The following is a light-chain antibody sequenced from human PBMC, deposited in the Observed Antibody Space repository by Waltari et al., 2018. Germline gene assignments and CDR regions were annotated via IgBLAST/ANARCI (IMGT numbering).Light chain of an antibody. J-gene: IGLJ2*01. CDR2: QDN. CDR3: QAWDSNAAV. CDR1: KLGDKY. V-gene: IGLV3-1*01. Sequence: SYELTQPPSVSVSPGQTASITCSGDKLGDKYACWYQQKPGQSPILGLYQDNKRPSGIPARFSGSNSGSTATLTISGTQTMDEADYYCQAWDSNAAVFGGGTKLTVL.